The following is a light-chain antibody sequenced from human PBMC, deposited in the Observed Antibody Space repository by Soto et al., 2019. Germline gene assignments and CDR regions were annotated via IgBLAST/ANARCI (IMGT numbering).Light chain of an antibody. Sequence: IVLTQSPVTLSLSPGERATLSCRSSQSVAKYIAWYQQKPAQAPILLPPDASKRATGVPARFSGSCSGTDFTRVTSCLAPEDFAVYFCQHGGVTRPTCCQGTKVELK. CDR1: QSVAKY. V-gene: IGKV3-11*01. J-gene: IGKJ1*01. CDR2: DAS. CDR3: QHGGVTRPT.